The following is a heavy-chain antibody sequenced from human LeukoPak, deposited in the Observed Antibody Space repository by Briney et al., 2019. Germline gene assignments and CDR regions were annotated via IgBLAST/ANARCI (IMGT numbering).Heavy chain of an antibody. CDR3: AIDRVRGNSNPFFDY. V-gene: IGHV4-61*01. CDR2: IYYSGTT. CDR1: GGSVSSGTYY. Sequence: PTETLSLTCTVSGGSVSSGTYYWSWIRQPPGKGLEWLGYIYYSGTTNYNPSLKSRVTISVDTSKNQFSLKLSSVTAADTAVYYCAIDRVRGNSNPFFDYWGQGTLVTVSS. J-gene: IGHJ4*02. D-gene: IGHD4-11*01.